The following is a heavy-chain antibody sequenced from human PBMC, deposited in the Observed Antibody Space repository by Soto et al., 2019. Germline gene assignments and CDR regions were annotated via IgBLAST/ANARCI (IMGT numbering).Heavy chain of an antibody. V-gene: IGHV4-34*01. CDR3: ARTPRMVYAYSSSWYGGRFDY. Sequence: SETLSLTCAVYGGSFSGYYWSWIRQPPGKGLEWIGEITHSGSTNYNPSLKSRVTISVDTSKNQFSLKLSSVTAADTAVYYCARTPRMVYAYSSSWYGGRFDYWGQGTLVTVSS. D-gene: IGHD6-13*01. J-gene: IGHJ4*02. CDR2: ITHSGST. CDR1: GGSFSGYY.